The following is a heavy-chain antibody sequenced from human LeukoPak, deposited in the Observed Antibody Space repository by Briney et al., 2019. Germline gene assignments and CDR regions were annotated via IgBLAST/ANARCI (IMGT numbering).Heavy chain of an antibody. CDR2: IKHGGGT. Sequence: SESLCLSCATYDWTFSDYPWTWIRQPPGKGLEWIGPIKHGGGTKYNPTLNSRVTTSLNTTTKQSSLNITTVTAPTPTTNTCARGAPGYWGQGTLVTVSA. J-gene: IGHJ4*02. CDR1: DWTFSDYP. V-gene: IGHV4-34*01. CDR3: ARGAPGY.